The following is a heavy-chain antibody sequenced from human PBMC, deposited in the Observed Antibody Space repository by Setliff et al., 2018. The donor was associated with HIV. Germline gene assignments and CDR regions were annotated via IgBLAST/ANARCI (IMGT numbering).Heavy chain of an antibody. CDR2: ITSAGTI. D-gene: IGHD6-19*01. V-gene: IGHV3-48*01. Sequence: GSLRLSCVASGFTFSNYNMNWVRQAPGKGLEWVSYITSAGTIYYADSVKGRFTISRHNSKNTLYLQMDSLRSEDTAVYYCATCSGPLDYWGQGTLVTVSS. CDR3: ATCSGPLDY. J-gene: IGHJ4*02. CDR1: GFTFSNYN.